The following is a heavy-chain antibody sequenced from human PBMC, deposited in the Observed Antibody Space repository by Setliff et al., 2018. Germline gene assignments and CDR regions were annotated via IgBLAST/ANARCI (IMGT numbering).Heavy chain of an antibody. Sequence: ASVKVSCKASGYTFTNYGITWVRQAPGRGLEWMGWINNYSFKTTYAQKFLDRVTITTDTSATTAYMELGSLRSGDTAVYYCARINFYVSSGYYYAPELWGQGTLVTVSS. J-gene: IGHJ4*02. V-gene: IGHV1-18*01. CDR3: ARINFYVSSGYYYAPEL. CDR2: INNYSFKT. CDR1: GYTFTNYG. D-gene: IGHD3-22*01.